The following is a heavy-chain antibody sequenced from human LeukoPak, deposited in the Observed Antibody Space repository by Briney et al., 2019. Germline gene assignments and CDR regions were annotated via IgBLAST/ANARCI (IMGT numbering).Heavy chain of an antibody. V-gene: IGHV4-34*01. D-gene: IGHD3-22*01. Sequence: SETLSLTCAVYGGSFSGYYWSWIRQPPGKGLEWIGEINHSGSTNYNPSLKSRVTISVDTSKNQFSLKLSSVTAADTAVYYCARGEIVVVTAFDYWGQGTLVTVSS. CDR2: INHSGST. CDR3: ARGEIVVVTAFDY. J-gene: IGHJ4*02. CDR1: GGSFSGYY.